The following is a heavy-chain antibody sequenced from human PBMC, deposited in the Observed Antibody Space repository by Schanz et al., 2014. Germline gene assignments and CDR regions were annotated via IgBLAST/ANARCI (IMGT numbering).Heavy chain of an antibody. V-gene: IGHV3-23*01. CDR1: GFTFNSYA. D-gene: IGHD2-15*01. Sequence: DVQLLASGGGLVQPGGSLRLSCAASGFTFNSYAMTWVRQAPGKGLEWVSSISHSGGSKYYADSVKGRFTISRDNSENTLYLQMNSLSADDTAVFYCAKGMRYCSGGTCYDYYYYGLDVWGQGTTVTVSS. J-gene: IGHJ6*02. CDR2: ISHSGGSK. CDR3: AKGMRYCSGGTCYDYYYYGLDV.